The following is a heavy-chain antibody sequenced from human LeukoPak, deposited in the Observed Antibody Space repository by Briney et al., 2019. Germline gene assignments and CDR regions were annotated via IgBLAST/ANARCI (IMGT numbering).Heavy chain of an antibody. CDR2: ISGSGGST. CDR1: GFTFSSYA. V-gene: IGHV3-23*01. Sequence: GGSLRLSRAASGFTFSSYAMSWVRQAPGKGLEWVSAISGSGGSTYYADSVKGRFTISRDNSKNTLYLQMNSLRAEDTAVYYCAKTTGEEQWLVPSFGYYYYYMDVWGKGTTVTVSS. CDR3: AKTTGEEQWLVPSFGYYYYYMDV. D-gene: IGHD6-19*01. J-gene: IGHJ6*03.